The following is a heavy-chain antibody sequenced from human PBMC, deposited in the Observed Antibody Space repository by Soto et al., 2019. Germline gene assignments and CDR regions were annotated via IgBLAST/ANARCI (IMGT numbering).Heavy chain of an antibody. J-gene: IGHJ5*01. CDR1: GGSISSGGYY. D-gene: IGHD2-2*02. V-gene: IGHV4-31*03. Sequence: SETLSLTCTVSGGSISSGGYYWSWIRQHPGKGLEWIGYIYYSGSTYYNPSLKSRVTISVDTSKNQFSLKLSSVTAADTAVYYCARSSGFFAISLLDTWGQGALVTVSS. CDR3: ARSSGFFAISLLDT. CDR2: IYYSGST.